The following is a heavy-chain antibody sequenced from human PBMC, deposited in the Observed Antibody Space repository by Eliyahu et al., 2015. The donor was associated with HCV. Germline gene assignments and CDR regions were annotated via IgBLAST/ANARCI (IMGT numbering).Heavy chain of an antibody. D-gene: IGHD7-27*01. Sequence: QVQLVESGGGVVQPGRSLRLSCAASGFTFSSYGMHWVRQAPGKGLEWVAVIWYDGSDKYYADSVKGRFTISRDNSKNTLFLQMNSLRAEDTAIYYCARAGEAFDVWGQGTMVTVSS. CDR3: ARAGEAFDV. CDR2: IWYDGSDK. V-gene: IGHV3-33*01. J-gene: IGHJ3*01. CDR1: GFTFSSYG.